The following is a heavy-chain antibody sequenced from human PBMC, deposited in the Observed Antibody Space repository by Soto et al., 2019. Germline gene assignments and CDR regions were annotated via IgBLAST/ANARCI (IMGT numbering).Heavy chain of an antibody. Sequence: SETLSLTCTVSGGSISSYYWSWIRQPPGKGLEWIGYIYYSGSTNYNPSLKSRVTISVDTSKNQFSLKLSSVTAADTAVYYCASTYYDFWSGYPSVGYFDYWGQGTLVTVSS. V-gene: IGHV4-59*08. CDR3: ASTYYDFWSGYPSVGYFDY. J-gene: IGHJ4*02. CDR1: GGSISSYY. D-gene: IGHD3-3*01. CDR2: IYYSGST.